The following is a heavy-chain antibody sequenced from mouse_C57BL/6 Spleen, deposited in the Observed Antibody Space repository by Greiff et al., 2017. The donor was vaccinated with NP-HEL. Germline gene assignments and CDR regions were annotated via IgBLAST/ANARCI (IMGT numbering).Heavy chain of an antibody. CDR2: INPGSGGT. CDR3: ARKDYDYDGYFDY. Sequence: QVQLQQSGAELVRPGTSVKVSCTASGYAFTNSLIEWVKQRPGQGLEWIGVINPGSGGTNYTEKFTGKATLTADKSSSTAYMQLSSLTSEDSAVYFCARKDYDYDGYFDYWGQGTTLTVSS. D-gene: IGHD2-4*01. V-gene: IGHV1-54*01. J-gene: IGHJ2*01. CDR1: GYAFTNSL.